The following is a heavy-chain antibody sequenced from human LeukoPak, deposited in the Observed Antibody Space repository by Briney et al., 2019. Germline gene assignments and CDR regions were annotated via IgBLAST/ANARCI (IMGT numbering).Heavy chain of an antibody. D-gene: IGHD3-22*01. Sequence: GGSLRLSCAASGFTFSNYAMSWVRQAPGKGLEWVSIISGSDGHIYYADSVKGRFTISRDNSMNTLYLQMNSLRVEDTAVYFCAIDPIDSSAFWVQGTLVTVSS. CDR1: GFTFSNYA. CDR2: ISGSDGHI. V-gene: IGHV3-23*01. J-gene: IGHJ4*02. CDR3: AIDPIDSSAF.